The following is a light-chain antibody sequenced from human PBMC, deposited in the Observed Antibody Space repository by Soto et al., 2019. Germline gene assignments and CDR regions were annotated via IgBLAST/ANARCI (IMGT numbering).Light chain of an antibody. CDR3: QQHINWPLT. V-gene: IGKV3-11*01. J-gene: IGKJ4*01. Sequence: EIVLTQSPAALSLSPGERATLSCRASQPVSSSLAWYQQKPGQAPRLLIYEVSNRATGIPARFSGSGSGADFTLTISSLEPGDFALYYCQQHINWPLTFGRGTKV. CDR2: EVS. CDR1: QPVSSS.